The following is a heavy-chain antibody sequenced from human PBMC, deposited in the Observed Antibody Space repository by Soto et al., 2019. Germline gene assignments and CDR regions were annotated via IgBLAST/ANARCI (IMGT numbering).Heavy chain of an antibody. D-gene: IGHD6-6*01. J-gene: IGHJ4*02. CDR2: ISGSGGST. CDR3: AKERRGRPSSSSGYFDS. Sequence: GGSLRLSCGASGFTFSSYAMSWVRQAPGKGLEWVSAISGSGGSTYYADSVKGRFTISRDNSRNTLYLKMNSLRAEDTAVYYCAKERRGRPSSSSGYFDSWGQGTLVPVSS. V-gene: IGHV3-23*01. CDR1: GFTFSSYA.